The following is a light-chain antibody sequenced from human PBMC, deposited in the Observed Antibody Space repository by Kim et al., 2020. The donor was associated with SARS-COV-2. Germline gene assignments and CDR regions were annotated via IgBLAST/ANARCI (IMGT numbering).Light chain of an antibody. CDR3: QQSYSLPLT. CDR2: AAS. CDR1: QAISTW. V-gene: IGKV1-12*01. J-gene: IGKJ3*01. Sequence: ASVGDRVTITCRASQAISTWLAWYQPKPGKAPKLLIDAASDLQGGVPSRFSGSGSGTEFTLTINSLQPEDVATYSCQQSYSLPLTFGPGTKVDIK.